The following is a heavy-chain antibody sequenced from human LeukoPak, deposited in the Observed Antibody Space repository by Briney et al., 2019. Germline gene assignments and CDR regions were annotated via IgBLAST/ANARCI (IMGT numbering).Heavy chain of an antibody. CDR1: GFTFTNYA. CDR3: ASRAIAVANA. D-gene: IGHD6-19*01. J-gene: IGHJ4*02. CDR2: ISYDGSNK. Sequence: PGGSLRLSCVGSGFTFTNYAMHWVRQAPGKGLEWVAVISYDGSNKYYADSVKGRFTISRDNSKNTLYLQMNSLRAEDTAVYYCASRAIAVANARGQGTLVTVSS. V-gene: IGHV3-30*04.